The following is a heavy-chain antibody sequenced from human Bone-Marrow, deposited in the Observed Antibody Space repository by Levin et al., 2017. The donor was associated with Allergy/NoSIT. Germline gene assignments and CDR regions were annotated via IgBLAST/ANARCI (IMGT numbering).Heavy chain of an antibody. CDR2: IYYDGKS. D-gene: IGHD1-14*01. V-gene: IGHV4-59*01. J-gene: IGHJ6*02. CDR3: ARASKSYNDYYGLDV. CDR1: GASMKNYY. Sequence: SETLSLTCTVSGASMKNYYWSWMRQSPGEGLEWISRIYYDGKSHFNPSLSSRLRISLDTSKKQVSLNLTSVTAADTAVYFCARASKSYNDYYGLDVWGQGITVIVSS.